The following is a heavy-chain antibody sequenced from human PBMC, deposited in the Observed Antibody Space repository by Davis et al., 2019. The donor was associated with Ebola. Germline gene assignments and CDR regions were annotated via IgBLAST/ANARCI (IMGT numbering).Heavy chain of an antibody. D-gene: IGHD2-15*01. CDR2: IIPILGIA. V-gene: IGHV1-69*04. CDR3: ARDIVVVDGGDY. Sequence: SVKVSCKASGGTFSSYTISWVRQAPGQGLEWMGRIIPILGIANYAQKFQGRVTITADKSTSTAYMELSSLRSEDTAVYYCARDIVVVDGGDYWGQGTLVTVSS. CDR1: GGTFSSYT. J-gene: IGHJ4*02.